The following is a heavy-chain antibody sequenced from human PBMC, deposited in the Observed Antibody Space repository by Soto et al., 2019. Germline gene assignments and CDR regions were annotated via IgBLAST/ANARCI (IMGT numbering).Heavy chain of an antibody. J-gene: IGHJ3*02. Sequence: ASVKVSCKPSGYTFTGYHIYWMRQAPGQGLEWVGWINHNSGGTNSAQRLQGRVTLTRDTSISTAYMELSSLRSDDTAVYYCAREVEGPGTCDFDIWGQGTMVTVSS. CDR3: AREVEGPGTCDFDI. D-gene: IGHD3-10*01. CDR2: INHNSGGT. CDR1: GYTFTGYH. V-gene: IGHV1-2*02.